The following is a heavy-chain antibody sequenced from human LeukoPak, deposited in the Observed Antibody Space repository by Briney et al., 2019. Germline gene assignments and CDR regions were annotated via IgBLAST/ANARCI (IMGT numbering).Heavy chain of an antibody. D-gene: IGHD3-9*01. CDR3: ARDRYDILTGPEGEIDY. V-gene: IGHV1-18*01. CDR2: ISAYNGNT. CDR1: GGTFSSYA. J-gene: IGHJ4*02. Sequence: ASVKVSCKASGGTFSSYAVSWVRQAPGQGLEWMGWISAYNGNTNYAQKLQGRVTMTTDTSTSTAYMELRSLRSDDTAVYYCARDRYDILTGPEGEIDYWGQGTLVTVSS.